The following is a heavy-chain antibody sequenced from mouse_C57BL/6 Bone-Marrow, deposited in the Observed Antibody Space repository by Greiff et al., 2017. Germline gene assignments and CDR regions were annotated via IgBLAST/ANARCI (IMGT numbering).Heavy chain of an antibody. CDR3: AREGYGYYAWFAY. Sequence: QVQLQQPGAELVRPGSSVKLSCKASGYTFTSYWMHWVKQRPIQGLEWTGNIDPSDSETHYNQKFKDKATLTVDKSSSTAYMQLSSLTSEDSPVYYGAREGYGYYAWFAYWGQGTLVTVSA. CDR1: GYTFTSYW. D-gene: IGHD2-3*01. CDR2: IDPSDSET. J-gene: IGHJ3*01. V-gene: IGHV1-52*01.